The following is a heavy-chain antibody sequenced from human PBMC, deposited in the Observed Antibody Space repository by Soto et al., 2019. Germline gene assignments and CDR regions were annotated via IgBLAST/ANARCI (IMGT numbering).Heavy chain of an antibody. Sequence: GGSLRLSCAASGFTFSSYAMHWVRQAPGKGLEWVTFISYNSSNIYYADSVKGRFTISRDNAKNSLYLQMNSLRDEDTAVYYCARDWNYDFWSGYYGYGMDVWGQGTTVTVSS. D-gene: IGHD3-3*01. V-gene: IGHV3-30-3*01. CDR3: ARDWNYDFWSGYYGYGMDV. J-gene: IGHJ6*02. CDR2: ISYNSSNI. CDR1: GFTFSSYA.